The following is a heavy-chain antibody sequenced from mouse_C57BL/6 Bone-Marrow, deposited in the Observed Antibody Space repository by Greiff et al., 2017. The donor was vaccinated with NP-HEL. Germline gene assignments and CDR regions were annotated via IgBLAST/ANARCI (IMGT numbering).Heavy chain of an antibody. CDR3: TTRYYYGSSPHWYFDV. J-gene: IGHJ1*03. CDR1: GFNITDDY. V-gene: IGHV14-4*01. CDR2: IDPENGDT. Sequence: VQLQQSGAELVRPGASVKLSCTASGFNITDDYMHWVKQRPEQGLEWIGWIDPENGDTDYASKFQGKATITADTSSNTAYLQLSSLTSEDTAVYYCTTRYYYGSSPHWYFDVWGTGTTVTVSS. D-gene: IGHD1-1*01.